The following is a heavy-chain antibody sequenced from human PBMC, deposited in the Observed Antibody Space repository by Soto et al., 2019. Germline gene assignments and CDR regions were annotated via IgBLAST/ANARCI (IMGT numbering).Heavy chain of an antibody. J-gene: IGHJ3*02. CDR3: ARLTMAQDAFDI. Sequence: QVQLEQSGAEVKKPGASVKVSCKASGYTFTSYGISWVRQAPGQGLEWMGWISAYNGKTNYAQKPQGRVTITTDTSTSTAYMGLRSLRSDDTAVYYCARLTMAQDAFDIWGQGTMVTVSS. V-gene: IGHV1-18*01. D-gene: IGHD3-10*01. CDR2: ISAYNGKT. CDR1: GYTFTSYG.